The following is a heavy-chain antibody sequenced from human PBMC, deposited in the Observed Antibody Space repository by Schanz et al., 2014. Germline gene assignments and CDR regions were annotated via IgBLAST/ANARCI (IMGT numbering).Heavy chain of an antibody. CDR1: GFTLSNYA. CDR2: LSANGDST. CDR3: ARGRVLES. J-gene: IGHJ5*02. D-gene: IGHD1-1*01. V-gene: IGHV3-64*01. Sequence: VRLVESGGGVVQPGRSLRLSCAAPGFTLSNYAMHWVRQTPDKGLEWVSGLSANGDSTFYSSSVKGRFTISRDNAKNSLFLQMNSLRPEDTAVYYCARGRVLESWGQGTLVTVSS.